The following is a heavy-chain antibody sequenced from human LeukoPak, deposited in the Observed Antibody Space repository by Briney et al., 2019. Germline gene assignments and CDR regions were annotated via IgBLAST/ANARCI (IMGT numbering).Heavy chain of an antibody. V-gene: IGHV4-31*03. Sequence: SETLSLTCTVSGASISSGGYYWSWIRQHPGKGLEWIGYIYYSGSTYYNPSLKSRVTISVDTSKNQFSLRLTSVTAADTAVYYCARAGGADSPQDLDYWGQGILVTVSS. CDR1: GASISSGGYY. J-gene: IGHJ4*02. D-gene: IGHD3-22*01. CDR3: ARAGGADSPQDLDY. CDR2: IYYSGST.